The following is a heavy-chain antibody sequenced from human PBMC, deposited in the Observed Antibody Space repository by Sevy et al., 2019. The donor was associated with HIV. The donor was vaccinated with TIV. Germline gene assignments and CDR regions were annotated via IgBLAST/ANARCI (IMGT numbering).Heavy chain of an antibody. CDR3: AGAPPIVVVPAAPSRFDP. Sequence: SETLSLTCAVYGGSFSGYYWNWIRQPPGKGLEWIGEINHSGSTNYNPSLKSRVTISVDTSKNQFSLKLSSVTAADTAVYYCAGAPPIVVVPAAPSRFDPWGQGTLVTVSS. D-gene: IGHD2-2*01. J-gene: IGHJ5*02. CDR2: INHSGST. V-gene: IGHV4-34*01. CDR1: GGSFSGYY.